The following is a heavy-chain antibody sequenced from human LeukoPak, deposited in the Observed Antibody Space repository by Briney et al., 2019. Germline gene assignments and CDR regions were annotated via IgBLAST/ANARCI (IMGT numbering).Heavy chain of an antibody. CDR2: IIPIFGTA. CDR1: GYTFTTYY. V-gene: IGHV1-69*13. Sequence: SVKVSCKTSGYTFTTYYMHWVRQAPGQGLEWMGGIIPIFGTANYAQKFQGRVTITADESTSTAYMELSSLRSEDTAVYYCARIYYGSGSYYPNGYGMDVWGQGTTVTVSS. CDR3: ARIYYGSGSYYPNGYGMDV. J-gene: IGHJ6*02. D-gene: IGHD3-10*01.